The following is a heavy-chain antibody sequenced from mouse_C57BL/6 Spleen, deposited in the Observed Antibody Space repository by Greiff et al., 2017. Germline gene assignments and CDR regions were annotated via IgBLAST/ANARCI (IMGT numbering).Heavy chain of an antibody. CDR2: INPNNGGT. Sequence: VQLKQSGPELVKPGASVKIPCKASGYTFTDYNMDWVKQSHGKSLEWIGDINPNNGGTIYNQKFKGKATLTVDKSSSTAYMELRSLTSEDTAVYYCARWYYGFGAMDYWGQGTSVTVSS. V-gene: IGHV1-18*01. D-gene: IGHD1-1*01. CDR3: ARWYYGFGAMDY. J-gene: IGHJ4*01. CDR1: GYTFTDYN.